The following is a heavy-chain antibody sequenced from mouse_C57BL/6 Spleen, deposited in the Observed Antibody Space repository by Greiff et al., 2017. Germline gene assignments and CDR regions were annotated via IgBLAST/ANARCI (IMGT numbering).Heavy chain of an antibody. V-gene: IGHV5-17*01. J-gene: IGHJ2*01. CDR2: ISSGSSTI. CDR3: ARTFYFDY. Sequence: EVKLVESGGGLVKPGGSLKLSCAASGFTFSDYGMHWFRQAPEKGLEWVAYISSGSSTIYYADTVKGRFTISRDNAKNTLFLQMTSLRSEDTAMYYCARTFYFDYWGQGTTLTVSS. CDR1: GFTFSDYG.